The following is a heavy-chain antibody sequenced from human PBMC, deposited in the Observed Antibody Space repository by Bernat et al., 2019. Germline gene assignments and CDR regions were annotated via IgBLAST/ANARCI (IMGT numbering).Heavy chain of an antibody. CDR3: EGRYDYGDYVGY. V-gene: IGHV3-23*01. CDR2: ISPSGDNT. CDR1: GFTFSTYA. Sequence: EVQLLESGGGLVQPGGSLRLSCVASGFTFSTYAMSWLRQAPGKGLEWVSAISPSGDNTYYEDSGKSRFTISRDNSKSTLYLQMNSLRAEDTAVYYCEGRYDYGDYVGYWGQGTLVTVSS. D-gene: IGHD4-17*01. J-gene: IGHJ4*02.